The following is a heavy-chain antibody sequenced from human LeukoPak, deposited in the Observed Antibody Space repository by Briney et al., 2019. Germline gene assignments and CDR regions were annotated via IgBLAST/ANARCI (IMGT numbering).Heavy chain of an antibody. D-gene: IGHD1-14*01. CDR3: ARDLSGISSATDAFDM. CDR2: INPNSGGT. Sequence: ASVKVSCKASGYTFTAYYIHWVRQPPGQGLEWMGRINPNSGGTDSTQNLQGRVTMTRDTSMNTAYMEFSSLRSDDTALYYCARDLSGISSATDAFDMWGQGTMVTVSS. J-gene: IGHJ3*02. V-gene: IGHV1-2*06. CDR1: GYTFTAYY.